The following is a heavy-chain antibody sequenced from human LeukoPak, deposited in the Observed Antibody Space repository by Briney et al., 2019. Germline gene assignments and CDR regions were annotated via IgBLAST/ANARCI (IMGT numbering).Heavy chain of an antibody. D-gene: IGHD1-26*01. CDR2: VTWNSGDI. Sequence: GRSLRLSCAXSGFTFNDYAMNWVRQAPGKGLEWVSSVTWNSGDIVYADSVKGRFTISRDNAKNSLYLQMNSLRAEDTALYYCAKSLYSCLKNSFDLLGQGTMVTGPS. CDR1: GFTFNDYA. J-gene: IGHJ3*01. V-gene: IGHV3-9*01. CDR3: AKSLYSCLKNSFDL.